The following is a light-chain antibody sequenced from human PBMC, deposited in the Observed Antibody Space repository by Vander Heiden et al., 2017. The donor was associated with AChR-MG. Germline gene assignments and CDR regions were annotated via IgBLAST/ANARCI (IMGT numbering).Light chain of an antibody. J-gene: IGKJ4*01. V-gene: IGKV3-15*01. Sequence: EIVMTQSPATLSVSPGERATLSCRASQSVSSNLAWYHQKPGQAPRLLIYGASTRATGIPARFSGSGSGTEFTLTISSLQSEDFAVYYCQQYNNWPPLTFGAGTKVEIK. CDR2: GAS. CDR1: QSVSSN. CDR3: QQYNNWPPLT.